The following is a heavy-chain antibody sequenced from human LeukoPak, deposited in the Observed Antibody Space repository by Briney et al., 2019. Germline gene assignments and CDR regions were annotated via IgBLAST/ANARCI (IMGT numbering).Heavy chain of an antibody. CDR1: GGSFSGYY. Sequence: SETLSLTCAVYGGSFSGYYWSWIRQPPGKGLEWIGEINHSGSTNHNPSLKSRVTISVDTSKNQFSLKLSSVTAADTAVYYCARGKRGYSYGYLYWGQGTLVTVSS. J-gene: IGHJ4*02. CDR2: INHSGST. V-gene: IGHV4-34*01. CDR3: ARGKRGYSYGYLY. D-gene: IGHD5-18*01.